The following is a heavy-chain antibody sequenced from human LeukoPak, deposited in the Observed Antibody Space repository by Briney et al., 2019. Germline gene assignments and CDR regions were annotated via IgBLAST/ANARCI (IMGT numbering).Heavy chain of an antibody. V-gene: IGHV3-23*01. CDR1: GFTFSSYA. J-gene: IGHJ5*02. CDR2: ISGSGGST. Sequence: GGSLRLSCAASGFTFSSYAMSWVRQAPGKGLEWVSAISGSGGSTYYADSVKGRFTISRDNSKNTLYLQMNSLRAEDTAVYYCAKDGGSIVVVPAALPNWFDPWGQGALVTVSS. D-gene: IGHD2-2*02. CDR3: AKDGGSIVVVPAALPNWFDP.